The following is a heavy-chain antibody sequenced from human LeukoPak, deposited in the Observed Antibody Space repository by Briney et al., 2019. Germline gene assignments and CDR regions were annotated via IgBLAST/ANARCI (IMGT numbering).Heavy chain of an antibody. CDR1: GYTFTRYD. V-gene: IGHV1-8*03. J-gene: IGHJ4*02. D-gene: IGHD6-19*01. CDR3: ARVSDDSGWNFDY. Sequence: ASVKVSCKASGYTFTRYDINWVRQATGQGLEWMGWMNPNSGETGNAQKFQGRLTITWNTSISTAYMELSSLTSEDTAVYYCARVSDDSGWNFDYWGQGTLVTVSS. CDR2: MNPNSGET.